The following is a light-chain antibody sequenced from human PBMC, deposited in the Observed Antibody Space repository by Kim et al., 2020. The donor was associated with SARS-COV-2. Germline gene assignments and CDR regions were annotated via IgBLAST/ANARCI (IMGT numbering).Light chain of an antibody. CDR2: EVS. CDR3: SSYAGSNNYV. V-gene: IGLV2-8*01. CDR1: SSDVGGSNY. Sequence: GQSVTHSCSRTSSDVGGSNYVSWYQQHPGKAPHLMIYEVSKRPSGVPDRFSGSKSGNTASLTVSGLQAEDEADYYCSSYAGSNNYVFGTGPKVTVL. J-gene: IGLJ1*01.